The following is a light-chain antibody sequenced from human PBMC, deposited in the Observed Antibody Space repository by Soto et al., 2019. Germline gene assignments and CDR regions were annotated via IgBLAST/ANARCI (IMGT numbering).Light chain of an antibody. V-gene: IGKV1-8*01. CDR1: QGISSY. Sequence: AIRMTQSPSSLSASTGDRVTITCRASQGISSYLAWYQQKPGKAPKLLIYAASTLQSGVPSRFSGSGSGTDFTLTISCLQSEDFQTYYCQQSYSIPLTFGGGTKVDIK. CDR2: AAS. J-gene: IGKJ4*01. CDR3: QQSYSIPLT.